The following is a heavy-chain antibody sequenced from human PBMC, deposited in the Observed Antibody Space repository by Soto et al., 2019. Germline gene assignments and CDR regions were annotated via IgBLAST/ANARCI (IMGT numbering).Heavy chain of an antibody. CDR2: ISYHGSNK. CDR1: GFTFSTYA. Sequence: QVQLVESGGGVVQPGRSLRLSCAASGFTFSTYAMHWVRQAPGKGLAWVAIISYHGSNKYYADSVKGRFTISRDDPNNTLYLQMNSLRPEDTAVYSCARDLPQYCSAGSCYPDSWGQGTLVTVSS. D-gene: IGHD2-15*01. J-gene: IGHJ4*02. CDR3: ARDLPQYCSAGSCYPDS. V-gene: IGHV3-30-3*01.